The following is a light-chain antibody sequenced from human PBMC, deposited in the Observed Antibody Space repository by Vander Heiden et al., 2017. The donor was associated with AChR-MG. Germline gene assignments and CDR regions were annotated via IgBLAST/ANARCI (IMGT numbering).Light chain of an antibody. CDR3: QQDNNWPFT. CDR1: QSVSSN. Sequence: EIVMTQSPVTLFVSPGERATLSCRASQSVSSNLAWYQQKPGQAPRLLSYGASARASGIPARFRGSGSGKEFTLTISSLQSEDFAVYYCQQDNNWPFTFGPGTKVDIK. CDR2: GAS. J-gene: IGKJ3*01. V-gene: IGKV3-15*01.